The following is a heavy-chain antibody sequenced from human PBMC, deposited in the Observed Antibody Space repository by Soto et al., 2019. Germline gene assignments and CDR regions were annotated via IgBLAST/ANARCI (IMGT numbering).Heavy chain of an antibody. CDR1: GGSISSSNW. Sequence: QVQLQESGPGLVKPSGTLSLTCAVSGGSISSSNWWSWVRQPPGKGLEWIGEIYHSGSTNYNPSLKSRVTISVDKSKNQCCLKLSPVTAADTAVDYCARGPGWLGHRSYYFDYWGQGTLVTVCS. CDR2: IYHSGST. J-gene: IGHJ4*02. CDR3: ARGPGWLGHRSYYFDY. D-gene: IGHD6-19*01. V-gene: IGHV4-4*02.